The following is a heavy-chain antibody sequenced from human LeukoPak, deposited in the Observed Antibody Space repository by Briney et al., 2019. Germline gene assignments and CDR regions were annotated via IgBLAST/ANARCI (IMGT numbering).Heavy chain of an antibody. CDR1: GFTFSSYG. J-gene: IGHJ4*02. V-gene: IGHV3-33*06. CDR3: AKVSIAVARGLYYFDY. CDR2: IWFDGSDR. D-gene: IGHD6-19*01. Sequence: GGSLRLSCAASGFTFSSYGMHWVRQAPGKGLEWVAVIWFDGSDRYYADSVKGRFTITRDNSKSTLYLQMNSLRAEDTAVYYCAKVSIAVARGLYYFDYWGQGTLVTVSS.